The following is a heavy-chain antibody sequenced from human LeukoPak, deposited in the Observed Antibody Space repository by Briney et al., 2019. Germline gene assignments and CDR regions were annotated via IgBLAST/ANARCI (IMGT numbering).Heavy chain of an antibody. CDR1: GFTFNKYW. J-gene: IGHJ4*02. CDR2: INTDETVT. V-gene: IGHV3-74*01. CDR3: ATKQWLAPPPDS. D-gene: IGHD6-19*01. Sequence: GGSLRLSCSASGFTFNKYWMLWLRQAPGKGRESVSRINTDETVTTYADSVKGRFTVSRDNADNTTFLQMNSVRDEDTAVYYCATKQWLAPPPDSWGQGTPVAVSS.